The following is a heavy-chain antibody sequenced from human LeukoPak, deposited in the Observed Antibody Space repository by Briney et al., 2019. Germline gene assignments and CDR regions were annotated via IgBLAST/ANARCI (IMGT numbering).Heavy chain of an antibody. CDR3: ARGRREGRYCSSTSCFFPPPLYYYYYMDV. D-gene: IGHD2-2*01. CDR1: GGSISSYY. CDR2: INHSGST. J-gene: IGHJ6*03. V-gene: IGHV4-34*01. Sequence: SETLSLTCTVSGGSISSYYWSWIRQPPGKGLEWIGEINHSGSTNYNPSLKSRVTISVDTSKNQFSLKLSSVTAADTAVYYCARGRREGRYCSSTSCFFPPPLYYYYYMDVWGKGTTVTVSS.